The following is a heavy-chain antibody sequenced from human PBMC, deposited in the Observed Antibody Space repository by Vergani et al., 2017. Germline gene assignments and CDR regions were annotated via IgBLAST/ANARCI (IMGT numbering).Heavy chain of an antibody. CDR3: ARQPVLAYYYDSSGYPDAFDI. D-gene: IGHD3-22*01. V-gene: IGHV4-59*08. Sequence: QVQLQESGPGLVKPSETLSLTCTVSGGSISSYYWSWIRQPPGKGLEWIGYIYYSGSTNYNPSLKSRVTISVDTSKNQFSLKLSSVTAADTAVYYCARQPVLAYYYDSSGYPDAFDIWGQGTMVTVSS. CDR1: GGSISSYY. J-gene: IGHJ3*02. CDR2: IYYSGST.